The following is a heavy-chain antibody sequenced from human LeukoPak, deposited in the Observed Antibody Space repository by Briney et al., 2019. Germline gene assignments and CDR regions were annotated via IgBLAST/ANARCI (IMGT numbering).Heavy chain of an antibody. CDR2: IYYSGST. J-gene: IGHJ4*02. V-gene: IGHV4-30-4*01. CDR1: GGSISSGDYY. Sequence: QTLSLTCTVSGGSISSGDYYWSWIRQPPGKGLEWIGYIYYSGSTYYNPSLKSRITISVDTSKNQFSLKLSSVTAADTAIYYCARENPSGYYNRPIDYWGQGTLVTVSS. CDR3: ARENPSGYYNRPIDY. D-gene: IGHD3-22*01.